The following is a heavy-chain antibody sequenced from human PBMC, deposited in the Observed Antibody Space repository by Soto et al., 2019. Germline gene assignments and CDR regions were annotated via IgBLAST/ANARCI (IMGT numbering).Heavy chain of an antibody. D-gene: IGHD2-15*01. CDR3: ARDLHYCSGGSCFPSGFVQH. CDR1: GFTFSSYS. Sequence: EMQLVESGGGLVQRGGSLRLSCAASGFTFSSYSMNWVRQAPGKGLEWASYISSSSSTIYYADSVKGRFTISRDNAKNSLYLQMNSLSAEDTAVYYCARDLHYCSGGSCFPSGFVQHWGQGTLVTVSS. CDR2: ISSSSSTI. V-gene: IGHV3-48*01. J-gene: IGHJ1*01.